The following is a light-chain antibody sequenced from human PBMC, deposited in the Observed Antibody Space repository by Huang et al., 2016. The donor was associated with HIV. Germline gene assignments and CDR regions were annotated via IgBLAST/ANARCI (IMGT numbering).Light chain of an antibody. CDR1: QTIKSY. J-gene: IGKJ2*01. V-gene: IGKV1-39*01. Sequence: DIQMTQSPSSLSASVGDRVTITCRASQTIKSYLIWYQVKAGKAPKLLIYDASSVKRGVPSRFSGSGSGTDFTLTISSLQPEDFATYDCQQSHSSPYTFGQGTKLEIK. CDR2: DAS. CDR3: QQSHSSPYT.